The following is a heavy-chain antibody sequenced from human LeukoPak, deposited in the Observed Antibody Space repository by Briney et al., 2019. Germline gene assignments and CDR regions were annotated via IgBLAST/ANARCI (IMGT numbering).Heavy chain of an antibody. Sequence: GASVKVSCKPSGYTFTSYGISWVRPAPGQGREWMGWISAYNGNTNYAQKLQGRVTMTTDTSTNTAYMELRSLRSDDTAVYYCARDKTYYYGSGSYDRPYYYAMDVWGQGTTVTVSS. CDR3: ARDKTYYYGSGSYDRPYYYAMDV. CDR2: ISAYNGNT. J-gene: IGHJ6*02. CDR1: GYTFTSYG. D-gene: IGHD3-10*01. V-gene: IGHV1-18*01.